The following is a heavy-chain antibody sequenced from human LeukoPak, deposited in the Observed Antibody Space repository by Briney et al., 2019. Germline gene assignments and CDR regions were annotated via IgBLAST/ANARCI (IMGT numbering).Heavy chain of an antibody. D-gene: IGHD2-2*01. J-gene: IGHJ4*02. V-gene: IGHV3-23*01. CDR1: GFTFSSYA. Sequence: GGSLRLSCAASGFTFSSYAMSWVRQAPGKGLEWVPAISGSGGSTYYADSVKGRFTISRDNSKNTLYLQMNSLRAEDTAVYYCAKDYCSSTSCEKDYWGQGTLVTVSS. CDR2: ISGSGGST. CDR3: AKDYCSSTSCEKDY.